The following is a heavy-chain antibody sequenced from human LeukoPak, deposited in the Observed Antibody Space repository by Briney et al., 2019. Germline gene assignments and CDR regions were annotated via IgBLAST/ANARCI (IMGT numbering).Heavy chain of an antibody. CDR2: IYPADSDT. CDR1: GYTFTMYW. Sequence: GESLKISCTGSGYTFTMYWIGWVRQMPGKGLEWMGIIYPADSDTRYSPTVRGQVTISVDKSVNTAYLQWGSLNASDTATYYCARQRGSGWYDFWGQGTLVTVSS. D-gene: IGHD6-19*01. CDR3: ARQRGSGWYDF. J-gene: IGHJ5*01. V-gene: IGHV5-51*01.